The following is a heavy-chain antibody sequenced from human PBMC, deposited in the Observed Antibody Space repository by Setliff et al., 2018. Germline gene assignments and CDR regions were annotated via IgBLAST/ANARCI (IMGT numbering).Heavy chain of an antibody. D-gene: IGHD6-19*01. V-gene: IGHV3-23*01. J-gene: IGHJ3*02. Sequence: AGGSLRLSCAASGFTFSTYTMNWVRQAPGKGLEWVSGISGYGSRTYYADSVKGRSTISRDNSQNTMYLQMNSLRAEDTAVYYCIRDTSGRDAFDIWGQGTMVTVSS. CDR2: ISGYGSRT. CDR3: IRDTSGRDAFDI. CDR1: GFTFSTYT.